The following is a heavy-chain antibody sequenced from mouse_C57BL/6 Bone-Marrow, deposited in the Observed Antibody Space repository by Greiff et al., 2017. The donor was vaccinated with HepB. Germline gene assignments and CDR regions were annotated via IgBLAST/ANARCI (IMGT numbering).Heavy chain of an antibody. CDR1: GYTFTDYY. J-gene: IGHJ4*01. CDR3: ASRYGSSLYYYAMDY. CDR2: IYPGSGNT. Sequence: QVQLQQSGAELVRPGASVKLSCKASGYTFTDYYINWVKQRPGQGLEWIARIYPGSGNTYYNEKCKGKATLTAEKSSSTAYMQLSSLTSEDSAVYFCASRYGSSLYYYAMDYWGQGTSVTVSS. D-gene: IGHD1-1*01. V-gene: IGHV1-76*01.